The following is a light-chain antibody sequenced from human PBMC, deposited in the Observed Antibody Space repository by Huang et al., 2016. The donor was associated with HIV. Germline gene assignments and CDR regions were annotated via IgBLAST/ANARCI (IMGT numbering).Light chain of an antibody. CDR1: QSVSSN. CDR3: QQYNDWPPVT. Sequence: EIVMTQSPATLSVSPGETATLSCRASQSVSSNLAWYQQKPGQAPRLLIYGASTRATGFPARFSVSGSVTEFTLTISSLQSEDFAVYYCQQYNDWPPVTFGGGTKVEIK. CDR2: GAS. V-gene: IGKV3-15*01. J-gene: IGKJ4*01.